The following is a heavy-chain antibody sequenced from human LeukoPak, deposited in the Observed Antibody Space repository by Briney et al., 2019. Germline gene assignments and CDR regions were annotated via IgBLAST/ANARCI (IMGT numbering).Heavy chain of an antibody. CDR3: ARDRYDILTGYSTDIYYYGMDV. J-gene: IGHJ6*02. CDR2: INPNSGGT. Sequence: ASVRVSCKASGYTFVGYYMHWVRQAPGQGLEWMGWINPNSGGTNCAQKFQGRVTMTRDTSISTAYMELSRLRSDDTAVHYCARDRYDILTGYSTDIYYYGMDVWGQGTTVTVSS. V-gene: IGHV1-2*02. CDR1: GYTFVGYY. D-gene: IGHD3-9*01.